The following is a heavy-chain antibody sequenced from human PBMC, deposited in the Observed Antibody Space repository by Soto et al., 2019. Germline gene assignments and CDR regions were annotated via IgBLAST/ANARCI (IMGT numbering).Heavy chain of an antibody. CDR3: ARGLAVAYSPALL. V-gene: IGHV1-46*01. J-gene: IGHJ4*02. Sequence: QEQLVQSGAEVKNPGASVKVSCKASGYTFTSYYMHWVRQAPGQGLEWMGVINPGGGSTSYAQKLQGRVTMTRDTSTSTVYMELSSLRSEDTAVYYCARGLAVAYSPALLWGQGTLDTVSS. D-gene: IGHD6-19*01. CDR1: GYTFTSYY. CDR2: INPGGGST.